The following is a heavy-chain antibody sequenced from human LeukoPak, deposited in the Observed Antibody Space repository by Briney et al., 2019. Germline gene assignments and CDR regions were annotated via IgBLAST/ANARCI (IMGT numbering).Heavy chain of an antibody. J-gene: IGHJ4*02. V-gene: IGHV3-74*01. CDR1: GFTFSRTW. D-gene: IGHD1-1*01. CDR3: ARDNDYSIDY. Sequence: GGSLRLSCGASGFTFSRTWMHWVRQAPGKGLVCVSRINSDGTSTVYADSVKGRFTISRDNAKNTVYLQMSGLGVDDTAVYYCARDNDYSIDYWGQGTLVTVSS. CDR2: INSDGTST.